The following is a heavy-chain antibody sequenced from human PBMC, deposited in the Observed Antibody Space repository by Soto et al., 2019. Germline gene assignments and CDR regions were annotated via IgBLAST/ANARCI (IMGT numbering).Heavy chain of an antibody. CDR2: TYYRSKWYN. J-gene: IGHJ4*02. D-gene: IGHD3-3*01. V-gene: IGHV6-1*01. CDR3: ARDPASPAQQTGFWSGYEYYFDY. CDR1: GDSVSSNSAA. Sequence: SQTLSLPCAISGDSVSSNSAAWNWIRQSPSRGLEWLGRTYYRSKWYNDYAVSVKSRITINPDTSKNQFSLQLNSVTPEDTAVYYCARDPASPAQQTGFWSGYEYYFDYWGQGTLVTVSS.